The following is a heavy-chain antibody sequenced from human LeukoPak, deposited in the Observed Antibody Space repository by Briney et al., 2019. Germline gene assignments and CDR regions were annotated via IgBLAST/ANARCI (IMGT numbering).Heavy chain of an antibody. CDR3: ARRSPIAATGTRRLED. V-gene: IGHV3-13*04. CDR1: GFAFSSYD. D-gene: IGHD6-13*01. CDR2: IGTAGDT. J-gene: IGHJ4*02. Sequence: GGSLRLSCAASGFAFSSYDMHWVRQATGKGLEWVSAIGTAGDTYYPGSVKGRFTISRENAKNSLYLQMNSLRAEDTAVYYCARRSPIAATGTRRLEDWGQGTLVTVSS.